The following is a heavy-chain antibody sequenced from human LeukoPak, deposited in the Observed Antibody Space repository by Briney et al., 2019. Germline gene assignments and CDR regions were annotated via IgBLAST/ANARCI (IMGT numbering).Heavy chain of an antibody. CDR2: INHSGST. CDR1: GGSFSGYY. Sequence: PSETLSLTCAVYGGSFSGYYWSWIRQPPGKGLEWIGEINHSGSTNYNPSLKSRVTISVDTSKNQFSLKLSSVTAADTAVYYCAREQLGYCSSTSCYHFDYWGQGTLVTVSS. CDR3: AREQLGYCSSTSCYHFDY. D-gene: IGHD2-2*01. V-gene: IGHV4-34*01. J-gene: IGHJ4*02.